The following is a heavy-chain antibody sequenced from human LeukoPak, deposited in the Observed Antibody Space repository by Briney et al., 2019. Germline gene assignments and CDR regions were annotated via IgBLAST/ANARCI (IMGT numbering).Heavy chain of an antibody. CDR2: IIPIFGTA. V-gene: IGHV1-69*13. D-gene: IGHD1-1*01. Sequence: ASVKVSCKASGGTFTSYAISWVRQAPGQGLEWMGGIIPIFGTANYAQKFQGRVTITADESTSTAYMELSSLRSEDTAVYYCARASSGTQNLYFDYWGQGTLVTVSS. J-gene: IGHJ4*02. CDR3: ARASSGTQNLYFDY. CDR1: GGTFTSYA.